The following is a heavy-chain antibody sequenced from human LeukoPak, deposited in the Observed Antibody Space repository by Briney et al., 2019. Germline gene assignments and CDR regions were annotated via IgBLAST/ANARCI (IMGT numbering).Heavy chain of an antibody. CDR2: VHYSGGS. J-gene: IGHJ4*02. CDR3: ARDPPPYSGYDY. D-gene: IGHD5-12*01. V-gene: IGHV4-39*07. Sequence: SETLSLTCTVSGGSISSSTYYWGWIRQSPGKRLEWIGSVHYSGGSYYSPSLKSRVTISLNTSKNQFSLKLSSVTAADTAVYYCARDPPPYSGYDYWGQGTLVTVSS. CDR1: GGSISSSTYY.